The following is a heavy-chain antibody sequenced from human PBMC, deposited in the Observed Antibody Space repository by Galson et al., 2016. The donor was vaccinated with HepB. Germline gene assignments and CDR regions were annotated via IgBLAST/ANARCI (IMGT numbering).Heavy chain of an antibody. J-gene: IGHJ3*02. Sequence: SETLSLTCTVSGDSISSYYWSWIRQPPGKGLEWIGNIYYSKNTNHNPSLKSRVTISVDTSKNQFSLNLTSVTAADTAVYYCAGPSGTYDDAFDIWGQGTMVTVSS. CDR1: GDSISSYY. V-gene: IGHV4-59*01. CDR2: IYYSKNT. D-gene: IGHD1-26*01. CDR3: AGPSGTYDDAFDI.